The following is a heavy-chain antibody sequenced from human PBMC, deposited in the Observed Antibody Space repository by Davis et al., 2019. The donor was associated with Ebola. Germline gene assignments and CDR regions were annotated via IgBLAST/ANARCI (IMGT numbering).Heavy chain of an antibody. D-gene: IGHD4-23*01. CDR2: IYYSGST. J-gene: IGHJ3*02. CDR3: ARNSDYGGNDVFDI. Sequence: SETLSLTCTVSGGSISSYYWSWIRQPPGKGLEWIGYIYYSGSTNYNPSLKSRVTISVDTSKKQFSLKVNSVTPADTAVYYCARNSDYGGNDVFDIWGQGTMVTVSS. CDR1: GGSISSYY. V-gene: IGHV4-59*01.